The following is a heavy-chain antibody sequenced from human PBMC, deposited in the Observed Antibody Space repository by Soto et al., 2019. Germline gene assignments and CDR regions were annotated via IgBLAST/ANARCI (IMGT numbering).Heavy chain of an antibody. V-gene: IGHV3-7*01. CDR1: GFTFSSYW. Sequence: GGSLRLSCAASGFTFSSYWMSWVRQAPGKGLEWVANIKQDGSEKYYVDSVKGRFTISRDNAKNSLYLQMNSLRAEDTAVYYCARAYGSGWYGVTDYWGQGTPVTVSS. J-gene: IGHJ4*02. D-gene: IGHD6-19*01. CDR3: ARAYGSGWYGVTDY. CDR2: IKQDGSEK.